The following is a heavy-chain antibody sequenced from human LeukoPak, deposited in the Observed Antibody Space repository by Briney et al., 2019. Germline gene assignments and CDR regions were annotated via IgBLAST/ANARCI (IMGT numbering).Heavy chain of an antibody. V-gene: IGHV3-30*02. J-gene: IGHJ4*02. D-gene: IGHD2-2*01. CDR3: ARGKRGSLIVVVPAAGYYFDY. Sequence: PGGSLRLSCAATGFTFSSYGMHWVRQAPGKGLEWVAFIRYDGSNKFYADSVKGRFTISRDNSKNTLYLEMNSLRPEDTAVYYCARGKRGSLIVVVPAAGYYFDYWGQGTLVTVSS. CDR2: IRYDGSNK. CDR1: GFTFSSYG.